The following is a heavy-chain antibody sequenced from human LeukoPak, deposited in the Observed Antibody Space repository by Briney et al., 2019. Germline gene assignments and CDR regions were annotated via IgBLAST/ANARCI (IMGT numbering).Heavy chain of an antibody. CDR1: GGSISTYY. J-gene: IGHJ4*02. D-gene: IGHD6-19*01. CDR2: IYYSRTT. Sequence: PSETLSLTCSISGGSISTYYWSWIRQVPGKGLEWIGYIYYSRTTNFNPSLKGRVTISDDTSKNQFSLNLRSVTAADTAIYYCARGGKPVPEDYWGQGILVTVSS. V-gene: IGHV4-59*08. CDR3: ARGGKPVPEDY.